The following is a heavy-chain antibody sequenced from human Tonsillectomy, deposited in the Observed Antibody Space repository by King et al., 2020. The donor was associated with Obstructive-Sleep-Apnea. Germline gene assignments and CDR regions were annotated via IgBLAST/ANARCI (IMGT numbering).Heavy chain of an antibody. Sequence: VQLVESGGGLVQPGGSLRLSCTVSGFTFSNYWMNWVRQAPGKGLEWVANLKKDGSERYYVDSVKGRFTISSDNAKNSLYLQMNSLRAEEPAVYYCARGVQYYSDSSDYYFDYWGLGTLVTVSS. CDR1: GFTFSNYW. CDR2: LKKDGSER. J-gene: IGHJ4*02. V-gene: IGHV3-7*03. CDR3: ARGVQYYSDSSDYYFDY. D-gene: IGHD3-22*01.